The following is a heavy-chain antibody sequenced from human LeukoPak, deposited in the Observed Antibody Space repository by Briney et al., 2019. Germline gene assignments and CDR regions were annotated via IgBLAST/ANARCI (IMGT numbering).Heavy chain of an antibody. CDR3: ARSPYYDILTGSRGTFDY. CDR1: GFSFSTSGVG. CDR2: IYRDEDK. D-gene: IGHD3-9*01. Sequence: SGPTLVKPTQTLTLTCTFYGFSFSTSGVGVGWIRQPPGQALEWLAVIYRDEDKRYRPSLKSTLTITKDTSKTQVVLTMTNMDPVDTATYYFARSPYYDILTGSRGTFDYWGRGILVTVSS. V-gene: IGHV2-5*02. J-gene: IGHJ4*02.